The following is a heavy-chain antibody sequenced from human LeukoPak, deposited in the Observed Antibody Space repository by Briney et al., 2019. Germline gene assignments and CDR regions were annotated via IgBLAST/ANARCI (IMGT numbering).Heavy chain of an antibody. Sequence: GGSLRLSCAASGFTFSSYGMHWVRQAPGKGLEWVAFMRYDGSNKYYADSVKGRFTISRDNSKNTLYLQMNSLRAEDTAVYYCAKDNGRRDLYGSGSAVWGQGTMVTVSS. V-gene: IGHV3-30*02. CDR3: AKDNGRRDLYGSGSAV. J-gene: IGHJ3*01. CDR1: GFTFSSYG. D-gene: IGHD3-10*01. CDR2: MRYDGSNK.